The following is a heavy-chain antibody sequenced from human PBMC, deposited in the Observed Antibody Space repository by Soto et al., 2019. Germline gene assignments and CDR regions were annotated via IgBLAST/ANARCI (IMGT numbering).Heavy chain of an antibody. CDR3: STYPLPWNPTKY. V-gene: IGHV3-15*01. J-gene: IGHJ4*02. Sequence: DVQLVESGGGLVKPGESLRLSCAASGFTFSNAWMIWVRQAPGKGLEWVGRIKSKTDGGTTDYAAPVKGRFTISRDDSENTLYLQIKSLKTEDTAMYYCSTYPLPWNPTKYWGQGTLVTVSS. D-gene: IGHD1-1*01. CDR2: IKSKTDGGTT. CDR1: GFTFSNAW.